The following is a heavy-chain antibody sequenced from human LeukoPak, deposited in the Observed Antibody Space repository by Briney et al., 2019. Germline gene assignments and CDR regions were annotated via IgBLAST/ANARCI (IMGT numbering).Heavy chain of an antibody. CDR3: ARGQMGAYDI. CDR1: GFTFSNYW. V-gene: IGHV3-7*03. CDR2: IKQHGSEK. J-gene: IGHJ3*02. D-gene: IGHD5-24*01. Sequence: PGGSLRLSCAASGFTFSNYWMSWVRQAPGKGLEWVANIKQHGSEKYYVDSVKGRFTISRDNAKNSLYLQMNSLGAEDTAVYYCARGQMGAYDIWGQGTMVTVSS.